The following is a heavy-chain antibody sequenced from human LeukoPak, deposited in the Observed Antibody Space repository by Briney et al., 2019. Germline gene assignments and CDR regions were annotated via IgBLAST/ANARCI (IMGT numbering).Heavy chain of an antibody. CDR3: ARGRPGYYFDY. V-gene: IGHV3-53*01. CDR1: SLTVSTND. Sequence: GGSLGLSCAASSLTVSTNDMGWVRQAPGEGLDLVSLLYRGGTTYYADSVKGRFTISRDNSKNTLYLQMNSLRAEDTAVYYCARGRPGYYFDYWGQGTLVTVSS. J-gene: IGHJ4*02. CDR2: LYRGGTT.